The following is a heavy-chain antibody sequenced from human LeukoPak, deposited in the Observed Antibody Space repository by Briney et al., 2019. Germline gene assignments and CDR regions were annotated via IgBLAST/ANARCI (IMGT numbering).Heavy chain of an antibody. CDR3: ARDGVAAAVSAFDI. CDR2: IKQGGSEK. V-gene: IGHV3-7*01. Sequence: GGSLRLSCAASGFTFSGYWMSWVRQAPGKGLEGVANIKQGGSEKYYVVSVKGRFTISRDNAKNSLYLQMNSLRAEDTAVYYCARDGVAAAVSAFDIWGQGTMVTVSS. J-gene: IGHJ3*02. CDR1: GFTFSGYW. D-gene: IGHD6-13*01.